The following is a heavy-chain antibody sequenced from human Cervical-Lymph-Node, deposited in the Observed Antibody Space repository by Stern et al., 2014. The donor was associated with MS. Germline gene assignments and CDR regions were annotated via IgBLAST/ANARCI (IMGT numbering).Heavy chain of an antibody. Sequence: EVQLVESGGGLVQPGRSLRLSCEVSGFTFNDYAMHWVRQAPGKGLEWVSGISWNSVSKGYADSVKGRVTISRDNAKNSLYLQMTSLRAEDTAFYYCAKDRGQQLVHRYFDSWGQGILVTVSS. D-gene: IGHD6-13*01. CDR3: AKDRGQQLVHRYFDS. CDR2: ISWNSVSK. CDR1: GFTFNDYA. V-gene: IGHV3-9*01. J-gene: IGHJ4*02.